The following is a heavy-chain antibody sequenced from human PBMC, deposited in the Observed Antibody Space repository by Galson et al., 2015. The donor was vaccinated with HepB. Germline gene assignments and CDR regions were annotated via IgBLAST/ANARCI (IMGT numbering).Heavy chain of an antibody. V-gene: IGHV3-30-3*01. Sequence: SLRLSCAASGFTFSSYAMHWVRQAPGKGLEWVAVISYDGSNKYYADSVKGRFTISRDNSKNTLYLQMNSLRAEDTAVYYCSTSMRFGEPDLDYWGQGTLVTVSS. CDR1: GFTFSSYA. CDR3: STSMRFGEPDLDY. CDR2: ISYDGSNK. D-gene: IGHD3-10*01. J-gene: IGHJ4*02.